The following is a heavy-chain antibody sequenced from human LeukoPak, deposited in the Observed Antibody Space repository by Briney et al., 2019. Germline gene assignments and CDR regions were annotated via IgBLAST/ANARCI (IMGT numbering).Heavy chain of an antibody. J-gene: IGHJ4*02. Sequence: ASVKVSCKASGYTFTSYDINWVRQATGQGLEWMEWMNPNSGNTGYAQKFQGRVTMTRNTSISTAYMELSSLRSEDTAVYYCARGRGIAAAIGYWGQGTLVTVSS. CDR1: GYTFTSYD. CDR2: MNPNSGNT. D-gene: IGHD6-13*01. V-gene: IGHV1-8*01. CDR3: ARGRGIAAAIGY.